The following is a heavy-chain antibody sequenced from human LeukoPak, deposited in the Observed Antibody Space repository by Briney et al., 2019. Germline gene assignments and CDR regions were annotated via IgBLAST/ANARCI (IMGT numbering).Heavy chain of an antibody. V-gene: IGHV3-23*01. J-gene: IGHJ4*02. CDR3: AKMQGYFDY. Sequence: GGSLRLSCAASGSIPFNSYSMSWVRQAPGKGLEWVSAITSSGETTYYADSVKGRFTISRDNSKNMVYLQMNSLRAEDAATYYCAKMQGYFDYWGQGNLVTVSS. CDR2: ITSSGETT. CDR1: GSIPFNSYS.